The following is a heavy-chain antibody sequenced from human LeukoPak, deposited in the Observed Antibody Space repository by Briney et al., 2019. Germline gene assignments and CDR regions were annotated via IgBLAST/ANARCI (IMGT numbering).Heavy chain of an antibody. Sequence: SETLSLTCSVSGGSINTTYWSWIRQPPGKGLEWIGNIHYSGSTNYNSSLKNRVTISVDTSKNQFSLKLSSVTAADTAVYYCARDEDSSGYYVWGQGTLVTVSS. CDR1: GGSINTTY. V-gene: IGHV4-59*12. D-gene: IGHD3-22*01. CDR3: ARDEDSSGYYV. CDR2: IHYSGST. J-gene: IGHJ4*02.